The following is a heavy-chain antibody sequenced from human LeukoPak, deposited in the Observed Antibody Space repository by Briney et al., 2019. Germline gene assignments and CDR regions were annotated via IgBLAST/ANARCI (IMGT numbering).Heavy chain of an antibody. D-gene: IGHD2-15*01. Sequence: SQTLSLTCTVSGGSISSGSYYWSWIRQPAGKGLEWIGRIYTSGSTNYNPSLKSRVTISVDTSKNQFSLKLSSVTAADTAVYYCARGICSGGSCYPDYWGQGTLVTVSS. CDR2: IYTSGST. V-gene: IGHV4-61*02. CDR3: ARGICSGGSCYPDY. CDR1: GGSISSGSYY. J-gene: IGHJ4*02.